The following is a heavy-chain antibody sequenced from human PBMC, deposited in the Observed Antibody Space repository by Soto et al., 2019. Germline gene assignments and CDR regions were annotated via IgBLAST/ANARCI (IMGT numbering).Heavy chain of an antibody. V-gene: IGHV1-3*01. J-gene: IGHJ4*02. CDR3: ARDDSGFSGSHYIDYFNY. CDR1: GYKFSSYA. CDR2: INVGNGNT. Sequence: GASVKVSCKASGYKFSSYAIHWVRQAPGQRLEWMGWINVGNGNTKYSQKFHDRVTIIRDTSADTAYMQLSSLTSEDTAVYYCARDDSGFSGSHYIDYFNYWGQGALVTVSS. D-gene: IGHD1-26*01.